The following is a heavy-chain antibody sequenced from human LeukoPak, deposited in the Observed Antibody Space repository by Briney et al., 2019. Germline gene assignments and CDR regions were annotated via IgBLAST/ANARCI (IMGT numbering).Heavy chain of an antibody. CDR2: IYSTSTHI. CDR3: ARTGRTSIDY. V-gene: IGHV3-21*01. Sequence: GGSLRLSCVASGLTFDIYSMNWVRQAPGKGLEWVSSIYSTSTHIYYADSGKGRFTISRDNAKNSLYMQMNSLRVEDTAGYYCARTGRTSIDYWGQGTLVTVSS. D-gene: IGHD1-1*01. CDR1: GLTFDIYS. J-gene: IGHJ4*02.